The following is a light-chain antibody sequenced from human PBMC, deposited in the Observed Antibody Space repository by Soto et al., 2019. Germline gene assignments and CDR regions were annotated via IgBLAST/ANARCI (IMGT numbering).Light chain of an antibody. CDR1: QGISSY. Sequence: IQFTQSPSSLSASVGDRVTITCRATQGISSYLAWYQQKPGNAPKLLIYAASTLQSGVPSRFSGSGSGTDFTLTISSLQPEDFATYYCQQLNIYPCTFGPGTKVDIK. V-gene: IGKV1-9*01. CDR2: AAS. CDR3: QQLNIYPCT. J-gene: IGKJ3*01.